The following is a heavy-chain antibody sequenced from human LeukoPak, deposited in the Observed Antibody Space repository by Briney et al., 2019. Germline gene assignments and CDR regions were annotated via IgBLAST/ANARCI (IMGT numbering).Heavy chain of an antibody. Sequence: PSETLSLTCAVSGGSISSSNWWSWVRQPPGKGLEWIGEIYHSGSTNYNPSLKSRVTISVDKSKNQFSLKLSSVTAADTAVYYCARDFAPGIAVDLYYFDYWGQGTLVTVSS. D-gene: IGHD6-19*01. J-gene: IGHJ4*02. CDR1: GGSISSSNW. CDR3: ARDFAPGIAVDLYYFDY. CDR2: IYHSGST. V-gene: IGHV4-4*02.